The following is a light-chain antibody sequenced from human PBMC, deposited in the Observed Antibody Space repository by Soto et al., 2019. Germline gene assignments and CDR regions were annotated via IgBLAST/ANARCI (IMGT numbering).Light chain of an antibody. J-gene: IGKJ1*01. CDR2: AAS. CDR1: QDIVGY. Sequence: DIQVTQSPSSVSASVGDRVTITCRASQDIVGYLAWYQHKPGRTPELLIHAASRLQRGVPSRFSGSGSGTDFTLTISSLQPEDFATYYCQQSYSSPRTFGQGTKVDIK. CDR3: QQSYSSPRT. V-gene: IGKV1D-12*01.